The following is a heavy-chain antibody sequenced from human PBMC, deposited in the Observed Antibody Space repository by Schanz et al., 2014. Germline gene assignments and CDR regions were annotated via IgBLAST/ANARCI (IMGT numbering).Heavy chain of an antibody. CDR1: GFSFGTYA. J-gene: IGHJ3*02. Sequence: EVPLLESGGGLVQPGGSLRLSCAASGFSFGTYAMSWVRQAPGKGLLWVSSISGTGGDDTYYADSVKGRFTISRDNSKNTLFLQMNTLRAEDTAVYYCARKMKLGVYGGKGHDSLDIWGQGTMVTVSS. CDR3: ARKMKLGVYGGKGHDSLDI. D-gene: IGHD4-17*01. CDR2: ISGTGGDDT. V-gene: IGHV3-23*01.